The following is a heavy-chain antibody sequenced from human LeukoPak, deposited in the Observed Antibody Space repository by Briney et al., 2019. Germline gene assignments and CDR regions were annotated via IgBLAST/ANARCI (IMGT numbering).Heavy chain of an antibody. D-gene: IGHD1-1*01. CDR1: GGSISSGGYY. CDR2: IYTSGST. J-gene: IGHJ4*02. CDR3: ASLWNDGGFDY. Sequence: SQTLSLTCTVSGGSISSGGYYWSWIRQPAGKGLEWIGRIYTSGSTNYNPSLKSRVTISVDTSKNQFSLKLSSVTAADTAVYYCASLWNDGGFDYWGQGTLVTVSS. V-gene: IGHV4-61*02.